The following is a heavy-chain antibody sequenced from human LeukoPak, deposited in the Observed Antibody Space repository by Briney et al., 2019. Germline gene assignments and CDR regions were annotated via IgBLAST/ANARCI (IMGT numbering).Heavy chain of an antibody. CDR1: GFTFSSYA. D-gene: IGHD3-22*01. J-gene: IGHJ4*02. Sequence: PGGSLRLSCAASGFTFSSYAMSWVRQAPGKGLEWVSAISGSGGSTCYADSVKGRFTISRDNSKNTLYLQMNSLRVEDTAVYYCAKGERITMIVVVKSNYFDYWGQGTLVTVSS. V-gene: IGHV3-23*01. CDR2: ISGSGGST. CDR3: AKGERITMIVVVKSNYFDY.